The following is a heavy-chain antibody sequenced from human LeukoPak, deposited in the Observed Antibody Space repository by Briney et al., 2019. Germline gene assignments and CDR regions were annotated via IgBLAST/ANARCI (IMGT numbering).Heavy chain of an antibody. V-gene: IGHV3-66*01. CDR2: IYSGGST. D-gene: IGHD3-3*01. J-gene: IGHJ4*02. Sequence: GGSLRLSCAASGFTVSSNYMSWVRQAPGKGLEWVSVIYSGGSTYYPDSVKGRFTISRDNSKNALYLQMNSLRAEDTAVYYCARDVGYDFWSGYHDYWGQGTLVTVSS. CDR3: ARDVGYDFWSGYHDY. CDR1: GFTVSSNY.